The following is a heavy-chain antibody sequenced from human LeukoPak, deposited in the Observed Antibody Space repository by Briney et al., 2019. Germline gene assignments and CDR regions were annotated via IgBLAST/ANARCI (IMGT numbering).Heavy chain of an antibody. CDR2: IKQDGSEK. CDR3: AKGELYNWNPSGY. J-gene: IGHJ4*02. Sequence: PGGSLRLSCAASGFTFSSYWMSWVRQAPGKGLEWVANIKQDGSEKYYVDSVKGRFTISRDNSKNTLYLQMNSLRAEDTAVYYCAKGELYNWNPSGYWGQGTLVTVSS. CDR1: GFTFSSYW. D-gene: IGHD1-20*01. V-gene: IGHV3-7*01.